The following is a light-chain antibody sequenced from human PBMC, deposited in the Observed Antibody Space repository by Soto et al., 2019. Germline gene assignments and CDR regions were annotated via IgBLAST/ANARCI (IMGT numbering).Light chain of an antibody. V-gene: IGKV3-15*01. CDR1: QSVSSY. CDR2: GAS. Sequence: EIVMTQSPGTLSVSPGERATLSCRASQSVSSYLAWYQHKPGQAPRLLIYGASTRATGIPARFSGSGSGTEVTLTLSSLQPEDFAVYYCQQYHNWPRKFGQRTKGAIK. CDR3: QQYHNWPRK. J-gene: IGKJ1*01.